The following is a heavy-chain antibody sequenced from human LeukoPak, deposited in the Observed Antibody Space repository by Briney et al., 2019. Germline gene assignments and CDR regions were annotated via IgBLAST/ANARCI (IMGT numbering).Heavy chain of an antibody. D-gene: IGHD2-15*01. V-gene: IGHV4-38-2*01. J-gene: IGHJ4*02. CDR1: GYSISSGYY. Sequence: SETLSLTCAVSGYSISSGYYWGWIRQPPGKGLEWIGSIYHSGSTYYNPSLKSRVTISVDTSKNQFSLKLSSVTAADTAVYYCARVGRQDRVLDYWGQGTLVTVSS. CDR2: IYHSGST. CDR3: ARVGRQDRVLDY.